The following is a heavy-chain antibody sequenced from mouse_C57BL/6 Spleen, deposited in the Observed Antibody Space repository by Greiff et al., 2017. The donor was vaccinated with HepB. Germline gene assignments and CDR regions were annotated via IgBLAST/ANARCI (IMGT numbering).Heavy chain of an antibody. CDR3: ARSSYYDYDDYFDY. J-gene: IGHJ2*01. CDR2: IDPETGGT. D-gene: IGHD2-4*01. V-gene: IGHV1-15*01. CDR1: GYTFTDYE. Sequence: QVQLQQSGAELVRPGASVTLSCKASGYTFTDYEMHWVKQTPVHGLEWIGAIDPETGGTAYNQKFKGKAILTADKSSSTAYMQLSSLTSEDSAVYYCARSSYYDYDDYFDYWGQGTTLTVSS.